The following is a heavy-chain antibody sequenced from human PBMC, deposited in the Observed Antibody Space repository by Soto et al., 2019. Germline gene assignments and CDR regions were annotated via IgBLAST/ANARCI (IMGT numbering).Heavy chain of an antibody. CDR2: IYSGGSA. D-gene: IGHD5-18*01. CDR1: GFTVSSNY. CDR3: ARHGYSYGAGDFDY. Sequence: EVQLVESGGGLVQPGGSLRLSCAASGFTVSSNYMSWVRQAPGKGLEWVSVIYSGGSAYYADSVKGRFTISRDNSKNTLYRQMSGMGAEETDVYYWARHGYSYGAGDFDYWGQGTLVTVSS. V-gene: IGHV3-66*04. J-gene: IGHJ4*02.